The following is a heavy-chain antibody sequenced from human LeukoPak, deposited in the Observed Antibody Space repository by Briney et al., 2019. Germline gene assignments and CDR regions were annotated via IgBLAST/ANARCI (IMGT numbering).Heavy chain of an antibody. V-gene: IGHV4-30-2*01. CDR1: GGSISSGGYS. J-gene: IGHJ4*02. CDR3: ARAGTMVRGVIVY. Sequence: SETLSLTCAVSGGSISSGGYSWSWIRQPPGKGLEWIGYIYHSGSTYYNPSLKSRVTISVDRSKNQFSLKLSSVTAADTAVYYCARAGTMVRGVIVYWGQGTLVTVSS. D-gene: IGHD3-10*01. CDR2: IYHSGST.